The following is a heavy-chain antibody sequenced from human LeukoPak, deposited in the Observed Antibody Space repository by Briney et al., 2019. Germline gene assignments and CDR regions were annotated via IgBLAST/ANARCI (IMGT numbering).Heavy chain of an antibody. CDR3: AKEILTGYTLFDY. V-gene: IGHV3-23*01. J-gene: IGHJ4*02. CDR2: ISGSGGST. CDR1: GFTFSSHA. D-gene: IGHD3-9*01. Sequence: GGSLRLSCAASGFTFSSHAMSGVRQAPGKGLEWVSGISGSGGSTSYADSVKGRFIISRDSSKNTLYLQMNSLRAEDTAVYYCAKEILTGYTLFDYWGQGTLVTVSS.